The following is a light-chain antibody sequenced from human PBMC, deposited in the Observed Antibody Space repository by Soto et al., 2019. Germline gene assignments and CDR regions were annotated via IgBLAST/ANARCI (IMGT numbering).Light chain of an antibody. J-gene: IGLJ3*02. Sequence: QSVLTQPPSAPGTPGQRVTISCSGSSXNIGSNYVYWYQQLPGTAPKLLIYRNNQRPSGVPDLFSGSKSGTSASLAISGLRSEDEADYYCATWDDSLSGWVLGGGTKVTV. CDR2: RNN. CDR1: SXNIGSNY. V-gene: IGLV1-47*01. CDR3: ATWDDSLSGWV.